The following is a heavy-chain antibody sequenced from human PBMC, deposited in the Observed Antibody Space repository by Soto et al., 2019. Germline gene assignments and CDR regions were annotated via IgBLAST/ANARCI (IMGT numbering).Heavy chain of an antibody. V-gene: IGHV3-23*01. CDR3: VKWHTSNFDSLPFTGFEF. D-gene: IGHD3-22*01. CDR2: MSGDGRK. J-gene: IGHJ4*02. CDR1: GFTFSDSV. Sequence: GGSLRLSCVGSGFTFSDSVMAWVRQAPGKGLEWLSVMSGDGRKRYALPVTGRFTISRDNSKNTLYLQMRSLRAEDAAAYYCVKWHTSNFDSLPFTGFEFWGQGT.